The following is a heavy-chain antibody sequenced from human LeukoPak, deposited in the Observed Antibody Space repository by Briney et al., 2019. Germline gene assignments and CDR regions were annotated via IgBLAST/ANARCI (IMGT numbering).Heavy chain of an antibody. CDR3: TRVGYIDEGIDY. D-gene: IGHD5-24*01. J-gene: IGHJ4*02. V-gene: IGHV3-7*04. Sequence: GGSLRLSCTASGFPFYSYWMTWVRQTPGKGLEWVANIKQDGSKESYVDSVKGRFTISRDNAKNSLYLQMNSLRAEDTAIYYCTRVGYIDEGIDYWGQGTLVTVSS. CDR1: GFPFYSYW. CDR2: IKQDGSKE.